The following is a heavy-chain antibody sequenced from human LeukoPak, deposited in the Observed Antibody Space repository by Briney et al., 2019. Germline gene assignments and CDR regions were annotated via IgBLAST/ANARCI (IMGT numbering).Heavy chain of an antibody. CDR1: GGTFSSYA. Sequence: SVKVSCKASGGTFSSYAISWVRQAPGQGLEWMGRIIPILGIANYAQKFQGRVTITADKSTSTAYMELSSLRSEDTAVYYCARVRNYDFWSGYFPPAIYYYYYGMDVWGQGTTVTVSS. J-gene: IGHJ6*02. D-gene: IGHD3-3*01. CDR3: ARVRNYDFWSGYFPPAIYYYYYGMDV. V-gene: IGHV1-69*04. CDR2: IIPILGIA.